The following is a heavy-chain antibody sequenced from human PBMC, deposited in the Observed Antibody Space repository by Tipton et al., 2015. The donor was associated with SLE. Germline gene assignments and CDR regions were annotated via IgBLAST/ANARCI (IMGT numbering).Heavy chain of an antibody. CDR2: ISSSSNDI. CDR1: GFTFSSNT. V-gene: IGHV3-48*01. D-gene: IGHD5-24*01. Sequence: SLRLSCTASGFTFSSNTMNWVRQAPGKGLEWLSYISSSSNDIYYADSVKGRFTVARDNAKNSLYLQMNSLRAEDTAVYYCARGYKDYQLSFDYWGQGTLVTVSS. J-gene: IGHJ4*02. CDR3: ARGYKDYQLSFDY.